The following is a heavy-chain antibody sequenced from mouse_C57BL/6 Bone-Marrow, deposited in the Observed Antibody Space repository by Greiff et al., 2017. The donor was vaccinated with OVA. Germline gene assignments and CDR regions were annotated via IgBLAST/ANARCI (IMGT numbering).Heavy chain of an antibody. CDR2: IDPENGDT. J-gene: IGHJ2*01. CDR3: TTRTMITKTYFDY. Sequence: VQLQQSGAELVRPGASVKLSCTASGFNIKDYYMHWVKQRPEQGLEWIGWIDPENGDTEYASKFQGKATITADTSSNTAYLQLSSLTSEDTAVYYCTTRTMITKTYFDYWGQGTTLTVSS. D-gene: IGHD2-4*01. CDR1: GFNIKDYY. V-gene: IGHV14-4*01.